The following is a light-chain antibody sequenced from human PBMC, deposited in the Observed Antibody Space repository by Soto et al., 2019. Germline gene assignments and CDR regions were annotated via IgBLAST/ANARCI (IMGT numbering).Light chain of an antibody. V-gene: IGKV1-39*01. CDR1: QSISSY. Sequence: DIQMTQSPSSLSASVGDRVTITCRASQSISSYLNWYQQKPGKAPKLLIYAAYSLKSGVPSRFSGSGSGTDFTLTISSLQPEDFATYYCQQSYSTPDTFGQGTKLEIK. J-gene: IGKJ2*01. CDR3: QQSYSTPDT. CDR2: AAY.